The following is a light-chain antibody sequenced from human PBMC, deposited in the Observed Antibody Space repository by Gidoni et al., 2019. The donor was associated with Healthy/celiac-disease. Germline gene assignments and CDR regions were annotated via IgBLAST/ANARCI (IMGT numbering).Light chain of an antibody. V-gene: IGKV3-11*01. J-gene: IGKJ1*01. CDR1: QSVSSY. Sequence: EIFLPQSPATLSLSPGERATLSCRASQSVSSYLAWYQQKPGQAPRLLIYDASNRATGIPARFSGSGSGTDFTLTISSLEPEDFAVYYCQQRSNWLWTFGQGTKVEIK. CDR2: DAS. CDR3: QQRSNWLWT.